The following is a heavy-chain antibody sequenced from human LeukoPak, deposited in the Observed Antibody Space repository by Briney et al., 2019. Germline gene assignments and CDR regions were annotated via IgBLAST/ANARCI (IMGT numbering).Heavy chain of an antibody. CDR2: LTDSGDAT. V-gene: IGHV3-23*01. D-gene: IGHD5-12*01. CDR3: ARGYSHNSGGWLDP. Sequence: GGSLRLSCAVSGFTFSHYAMSWVRQAPRTGLEWVGSLTDSGDATYYADSVKGRLTISRDNSNSTLYLHISGLRDEDTAVYYCARGYSHNSGGWLDPWGQGTLVTVSS. J-gene: IGHJ5*02. CDR1: GFTFSHYA.